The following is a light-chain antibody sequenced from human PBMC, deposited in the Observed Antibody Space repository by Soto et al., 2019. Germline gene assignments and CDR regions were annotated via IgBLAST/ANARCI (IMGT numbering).Light chain of an antibody. CDR1: SSDVGSYNL. J-gene: IGLJ2*01. CDR3: CSYAGSSPHVV. V-gene: IGLV2-23*01. CDR2: EGS. Sequence: QSALTQPASVSGSPGQSITISRTGTSSDVGSYNLVSWYQQHPGKAPKLMIYEGSKRPSGVSNRFSGSKSGNTASLTISGLQAEDEADYYCCSYAGSSPHVVFGGGTKVTVL.